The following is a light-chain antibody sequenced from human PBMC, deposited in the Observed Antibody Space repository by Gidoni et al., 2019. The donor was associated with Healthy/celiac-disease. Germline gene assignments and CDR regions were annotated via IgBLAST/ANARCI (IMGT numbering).Light chain of an antibody. Sequence: SSELTQDPAVSVALRQTVRITCQGDSLRSYYASWYQQKPGQAPVLVIYGKNNRPSGIPERFSGSSSGNTASLTITGAQAEDEADYYCNSRDSSGNPVFGGGTKLTVL. CDR1: SLRSYY. CDR3: NSRDSSGNPV. J-gene: IGLJ2*01. V-gene: IGLV3-19*01. CDR2: GKN.